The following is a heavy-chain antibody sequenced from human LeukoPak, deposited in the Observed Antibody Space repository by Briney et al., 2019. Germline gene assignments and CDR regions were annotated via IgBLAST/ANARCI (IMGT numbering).Heavy chain of an antibody. CDR3: ARGGYYDSSGYGEAFDI. CDR2: IYSGGST. D-gene: IGHD3-22*01. J-gene: IGHJ3*02. CDR1: GFTVSSNY. Sequence: GGSLRLSCAASGFTVSSNYMSWVRQAPGKGLEWVSVIYSGGSTYYADSVKGRFTISRDNSKNTLYLQMNSLRAEDTAVYYCARGGYYDSSGYGEAFDIWGQGTMVTVSS. V-gene: IGHV3-53*01.